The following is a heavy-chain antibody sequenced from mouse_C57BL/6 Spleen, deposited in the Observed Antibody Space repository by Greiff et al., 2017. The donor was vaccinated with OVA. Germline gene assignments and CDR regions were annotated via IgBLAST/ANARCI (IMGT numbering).Heavy chain of an antibody. Sequence: EVKLVESGGGLVKPGGSLKLSCAASGFTFSDYGMHWVRQAPEKGLEWVAYISSGSSTIYYADTVKGRFTISRDNAKNTLFLQMTSLRSEDTAMYYCARSYSNDALDYWGQGTTLTVSS. CDR3: ARSYSNDALDY. CDR2: ISSGSSTI. V-gene: IGHV5-17*01. CDR1: GFTFSDYG. J-gene: IGHJ2*01. D-gene: IGHD2-12*01.